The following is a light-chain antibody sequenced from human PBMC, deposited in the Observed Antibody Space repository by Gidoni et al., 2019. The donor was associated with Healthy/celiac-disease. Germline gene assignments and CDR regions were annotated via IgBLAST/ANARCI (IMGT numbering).Light chain of an antibody. J-gene: IGLJ2*01. Sequence: QPALTQPASVSGSPGQSITISCTGTSSDVGGYNYVSWYQQHPGKAPKLMIYEVSNRPSGVSNRFSGPKSGNTASLTISGLQAEDEADYYCSSYTSSSTRVFGGGTKLTVL. V-gene: IGLV2-14*01. CDR1: SSDVGGYNY. CDR2: EVS. CDR3: SSYTSSSTRV.